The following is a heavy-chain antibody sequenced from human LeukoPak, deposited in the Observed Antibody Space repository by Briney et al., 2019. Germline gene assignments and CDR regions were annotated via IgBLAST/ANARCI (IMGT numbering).Heavy chain of an antibody. Sequence: PSETLSLTCTVSGGSISTSSYYWGWIRQPPGKGLEWIGSIYYSGSTYYNPSLKSRVTISVDTSKDQFSLKLNSVTAADTAVYYCARARQYYDILTGYYRYFDLWGRGTLVTVSS. V-gene: IGHV4-39*07. CDR1: GGSISTSSYY. CDR2: IYYSGST. D-gene: IGHD3-9*01. J-gene: IGHJ2*01. CDR3: ARARQYYDILTGYYRYFDL.